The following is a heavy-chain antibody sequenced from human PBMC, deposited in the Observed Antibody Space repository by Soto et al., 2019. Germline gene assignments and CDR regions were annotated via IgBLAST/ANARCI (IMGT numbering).Heavy chain of an antibody. D-gene: IGHD3-22*01. CDR1: GDSFSSYA. V-gene: IGHV1-69*13. Sequence: SVKVSCKASGDSFSSYAISWVRQAPGHGLEWMGRIISIFVTANYAQRVEGRVTITADESTSTANMELSSLRSDDTAVYYCATGGNYYESRSFGYWGQGTLVTVSS. CDR3: ATGGNYYESRSFGY. CDR2: IISIFVTA. J-gene: IGHJ4*02.